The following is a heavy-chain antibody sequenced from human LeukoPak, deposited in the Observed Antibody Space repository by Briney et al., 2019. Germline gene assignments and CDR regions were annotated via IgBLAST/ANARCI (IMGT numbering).Heavy chain of an antibody. CDR2: IYPADSDN. D-gene: IGHD3-10*01. V-gene: IGHV5-51*01. CDR1: AYIFTYYC. CDR3: ARQSRDGSKTRGYYFDY. Sequence: GESLQISSQVSAYIFTYYCIGWVGPMPGQGLESMGTIYPADSDNTYSPSFQGQVTTSADKSISTVYLQWSSLKASDTAMYYCARQSRDGSKTRGYYFDYWGQGTLVTVSS. J-gene: IGHJ4*02.